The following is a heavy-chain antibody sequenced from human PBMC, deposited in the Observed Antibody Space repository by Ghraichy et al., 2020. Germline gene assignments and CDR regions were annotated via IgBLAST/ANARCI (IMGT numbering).Heavy chain of an antibody. CDR1: GFTFSDYY. D-gene: IGHD3-22*01. J-gene: IGHJ6*03. CDR3: ARDYYDSSGYAYYSYYYMDV. Sequence: GGSLRLSCAASGFTFSDYYMSWIRQAPGKGLEWVSYISSSGSTISYADSVKGRFTISRDNAKNSLYLQMNSLRAEDTAVYYCARDYYDSSGYAYYSYYYMDVGGEASTVTVSS. V-gene: IGHV3-11*04. CDR2: ISSSGSTI.